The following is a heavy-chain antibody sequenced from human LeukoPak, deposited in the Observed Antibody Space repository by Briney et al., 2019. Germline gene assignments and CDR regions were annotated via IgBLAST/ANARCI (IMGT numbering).Heavy chain of an antibody. Sequence: SETLSLTCTVSGGSISSYYWSWIRQPPGKGLEWIGYIYYSGSTNYNPSLKSRVTISVDTSKNQFSLKLSSVTAADTAVYYCVRVRDGYNDAYDIWGQGTMVTVPS. CDR3: VRVRDGYNDAYDI. CDR1: GGSISSYY. V-gene: IGHV4-59*12. CDR2: IYYSGST. D-gene: IGHD5-24*01. J-gene: IGHJ3*02.